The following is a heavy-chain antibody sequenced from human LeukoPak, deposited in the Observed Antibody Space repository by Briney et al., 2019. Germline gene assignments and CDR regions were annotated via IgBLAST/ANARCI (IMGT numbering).Heavy chain of an antibody. J-gene: IGHJ6*03. Sequence: SETLSLTCTVSGGSISSGDYYWSWIRQPPGKGLEWIGYIYYSGSTYYNPSLKSRVTISVDTSKNQFSLKLSSVTAADTAVYYCATNLATVTTLYYFYMDVWGKGTTVTVSS. CDR3: ATNLATVTTLYYFYMDV. CDR2: IYYSGST. D-gene: IGHD4-11*01. CDR1: GGSISSGDYY. V-gene: IGHV4-30-4*01.